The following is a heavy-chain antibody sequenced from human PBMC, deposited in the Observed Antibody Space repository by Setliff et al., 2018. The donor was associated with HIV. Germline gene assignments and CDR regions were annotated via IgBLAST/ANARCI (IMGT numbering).Heavy chain of an antibody. V-gene: IGHV3-23*01. J-gene: IGHJ5*02. CDR3: AKDYTATFWEYNWLDL. CDR1: GFTFSYHA. Sequence: PGGSLRLSCAASGFTFSYHAMTWVRQAPGKGLEWVSGISGSGDSTYYAASVKGRFIISRDNSKDILSLQMNSARAEDTGLYFCAKDYTATFWEYNWLDLWGQGILVTVSS. CDR2: ISGSGDST. D-gene: IGHD3-3*01.